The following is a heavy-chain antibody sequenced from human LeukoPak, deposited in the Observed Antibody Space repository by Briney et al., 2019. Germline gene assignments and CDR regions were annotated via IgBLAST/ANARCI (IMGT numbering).Heavy chain of an antibody. V-gene: IGHV4-39*01. Sequence: PSETLSLTCTVSGGSISSSPYYWGWIRQPPGKGLEWIGSLFYSGLTYYTPSLKSRVTISVDTSKNQFSLRLSSVTASDTAVYYCARRYSSDWAIDYWGQGTLVTVSS. CDR3: ARRYSSDWAIDY. J-gene: IGHJ4*02. D-gene: IGHD6-19*01. CDR2: LFYSGLT. CDR1: GGSISSSPYY.